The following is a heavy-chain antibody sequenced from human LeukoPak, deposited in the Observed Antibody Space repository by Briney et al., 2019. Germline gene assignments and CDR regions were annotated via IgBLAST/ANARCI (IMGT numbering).Heavy chain of an antibody. Sequence: PGGSLRLSCAVSGFPFSNSWMYWVRQAPGKGLEGVANIKKDGSGISYVDSAKGRFIISRDNARNSLYLQMNSLRVEDTAVYFCAGGNSMDVWGKGTAVTVSS. D-gene: IGHD1/OR15-1a*01. CDR3: AGGNSMDV. CDR2: IKKDGSGI. V-gene: IGHV3-7*03. J-gene: IGHJ6*04. CDR1: GFPFSNSW.